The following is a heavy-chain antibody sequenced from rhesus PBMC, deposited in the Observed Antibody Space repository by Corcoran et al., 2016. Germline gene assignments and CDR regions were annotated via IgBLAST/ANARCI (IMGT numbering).Heavy chain of an antibody. D-gene: IGHD3-9*01. CDR1: GASISSNW. V-gene: IGHV4-80*01. CDR3: ARDEYVDY. J-gene: IGHJ4*01. Sequence: QVQLQESGPGLVKPSETLSLTCTVSGASISSNWWSWIRQPPGKGLEWIGEINGKSGSTNYNPSLKSRVTIAKDASKNQFSLKLSSVTAADTAVYYCARDEYVDYWGQGVLVTVSS. CDR2: INGKSGST.